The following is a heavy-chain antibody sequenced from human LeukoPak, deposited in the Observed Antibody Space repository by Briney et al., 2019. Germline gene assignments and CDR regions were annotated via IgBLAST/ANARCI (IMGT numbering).Heavy chain of an antibody. V-gene: IGHV4-59*01. CDR1: GGSISSYH. D-gene: IGHD4/OR15-4a*01. J-gene: IGHJ4*02. CDR3: ARVRTGAFFDY. Sequence: PAETLSLTCTVSGGSISSYHWSWIRQPPGKGLEWIGYIYYSENTNYNPSLKSRVTISLDTSKNQFSLKLNSVTAADTAVYHCARVRTGAFFDYWGQGTLVTVSS. CDR2: IYYSENT.